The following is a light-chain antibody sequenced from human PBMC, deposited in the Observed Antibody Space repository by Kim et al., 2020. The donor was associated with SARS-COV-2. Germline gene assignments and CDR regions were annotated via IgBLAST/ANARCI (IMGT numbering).Light chain of an antibody. J-gene: IGKJ2*01. Sequence: ASVEDRVTITCRASQNINTFLNWYQQKPGQAPRLLIYAASSLHSGVPSRFSGSGSGTAFTLTIASLQPEDIATYYCQQSYSTPSYTFGQGTKLEI. CDR3: QQSYSTPSYT. CDR1: QNINTF. V-gene: IGKV1-39*01. CDR2: AAS.